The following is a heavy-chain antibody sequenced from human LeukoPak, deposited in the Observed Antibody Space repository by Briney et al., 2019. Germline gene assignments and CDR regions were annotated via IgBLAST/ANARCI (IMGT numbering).Heavy chain of an antibody. CDR3: ARPGDNDAFDI. J-gene: IGHJ3*02. D-gene: IGHD4-17*01. V-gene: IGHV3-33*01. CDR1: GFTFSSYG. CDR2: IWYDGSNK. Sequence: GGSLRLSCAAYGFTFSSYGMHWVRQAPGKGLEWVAVIWYDGSNKYYADSVKGRFTISRDNSKNTLYLQMNSLRAEDTAVYYCARPGDNDAFDIWGQGTMVTVSS.